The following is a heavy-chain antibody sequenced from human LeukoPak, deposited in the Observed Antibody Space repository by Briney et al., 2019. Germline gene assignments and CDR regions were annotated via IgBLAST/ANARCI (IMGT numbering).Heavy chain of an antibody. J-gene: IGHJ4*02. Sequence: GASVKVSCKASGGTFSSYAISWVRQAPGQGLEWMGRIIPILGIANYAQKFQGRVTITADKSTSTAYMELSSLRSEDTAVYYCARVNVAVPDDILYEPVYYFDYWGQGTLVTVSS. V-gene: IGHV1-69*04. CDR3: ARVNVAVPDDILYEPVYYFDY. CDR1: GGTFSSYA. D-gene: IGHD3-9*01. CDR2: IIPILGIA.